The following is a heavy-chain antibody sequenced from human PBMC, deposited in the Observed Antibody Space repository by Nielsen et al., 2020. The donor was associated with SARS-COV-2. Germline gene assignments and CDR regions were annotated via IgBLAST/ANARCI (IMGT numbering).Heavy chain of an antibody. Sequence: SVKVSCKASGYTFTSYDINWVRQAPGQGLEWMGGIIPTFGTANYAQKFQGRVTITADESTSTAYMELSSLRSEDTAVYYCARDPWGLVGATDWGQGTLVTVSS. CDR2: IIPTFGTA. V-gene: IGHV1-69*13. J-gene: IGHJ4*02. CDR3: ARDPWGLVGATD. CDR1: GYTFTSYD. D-gene: IGHD1-26*01.